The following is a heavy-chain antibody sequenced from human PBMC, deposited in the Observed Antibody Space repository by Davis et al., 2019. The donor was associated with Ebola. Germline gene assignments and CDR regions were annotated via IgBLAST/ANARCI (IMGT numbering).Heavy chain of an antibody. CDR3: AHRRGYYYDSSGYHTPYYFDY. CDR1: GGSISSSSYY. Sequence: LRLSCTVSGGSISSSSYYWGWIRQPPGKALEWLALIYWDDDKRYSPSLKSRLTITKDTSKNQVVLTMTNMDPVDTATYYCAHRRGYYYDSSGYHTPYYFDYWGQGTLVTVSS. CDR2: IYWDDDK. V-gene: IGHV2-5*02. D-gene: IGHD3-22*01. J-gene: IGHJ4*02.